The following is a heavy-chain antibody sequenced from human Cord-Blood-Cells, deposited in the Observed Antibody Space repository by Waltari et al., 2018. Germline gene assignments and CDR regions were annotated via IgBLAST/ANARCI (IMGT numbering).Heavy chain of an antibody. V-gene: IGHV3-15*01. CDR3: TTDPHYWYFDL. CDR1: GFTFSNAW. CDR2: IKSKTDGGTT. Sequence: EVQLVESGGGLVKPGGSLRLSCAASGFTFSNAWMSWVRQAPGKGLGWGCRIKSKTDGGTTDYAAPVKGRFTISRDDSKNTLYLQMNSLKTEDTAVYYCTTDPHYWYFDLWGRGTLVTVSS. J-gene: IGHJ2*01.